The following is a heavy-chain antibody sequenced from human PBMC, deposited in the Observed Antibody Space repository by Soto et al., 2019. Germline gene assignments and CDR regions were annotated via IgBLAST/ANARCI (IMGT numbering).Heavy chain of an antibody. D-gene: IGHD3-3*01. CDR3: ARAVPFFLGP. J-gene: IGHJ5*02. CDR1: GGSISSNDW. CDR2: ISHSGTT. Sequence: QVQLQESGPGLVKPSGTLSLTCAVFGGSISSNDWWSWVRQPPGEGLEWIGEISHSGTTNYNPSLNSRVTISLDKSKKQFSLKLTPLTAADTAVYYCARAVPFFLGPWGQGTLVTVSS. V-gene: IGHV4-4*02.